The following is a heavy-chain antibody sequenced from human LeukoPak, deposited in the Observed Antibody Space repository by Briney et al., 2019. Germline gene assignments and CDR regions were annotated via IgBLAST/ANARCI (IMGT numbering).Heavy chain of an antibody. CDR1: GFTVSSNY. CDR2: IYSGGST. Sequence: GGSLRLSCAASGFTVSSNYMSWVRQAPGKGLEWVSVIYSGGSTYYADSVKGRYTISRDNSKNTLYLQMNSLRAEDTAVYYCARRVAAAGPLDYWGQGTLVTVSS. V-gene: IGHV3-53*01. CDR3: ARRVAAAGPLDY. D-gene: IGHD6-13*01. J-gene: IGHJ4*02.